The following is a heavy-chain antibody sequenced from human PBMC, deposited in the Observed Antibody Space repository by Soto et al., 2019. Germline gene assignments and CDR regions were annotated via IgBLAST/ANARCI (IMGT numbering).Heavy chain of an antibody. Sequence: QSQTLSLPCAISGDSVSSNSAAWNWIRQSPSRGLEWLGRTYYRSKWYNDYAVSVKSRITINPDTSKNQFSLQLNSVTPEDTAVYYCARDDSYGPTVGYNWFDPWGQGTLVTVSS. D-gene: IGHD5-18*01. J-gene: IGHJ5*02. V-gene: IGHV6-1*01. CDR2: TYYRSKWYN. CDR3: ARDDSYGPTVGYNWFDP. CDR1: GDSVSSNSAA.